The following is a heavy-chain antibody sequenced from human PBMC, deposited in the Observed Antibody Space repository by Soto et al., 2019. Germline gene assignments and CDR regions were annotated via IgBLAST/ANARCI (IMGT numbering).Heavy chain of an antibody. J-gene: IGHJ6*03. V-gene: IGHV1-69*02. CDR3: ATQKSASYYMDV. CDR2: IIPILGIA. Sequence: SLKVSCKASGGTFSIYTISWVRQAPGQGLEWMGRIIPILGIANYAQKFQGRVTITADKSTSTAYMELSSLRSEDTAVYYCATQKSASYYMDVWGKGTTVTVSS. CDR1: GGTFSIYT.